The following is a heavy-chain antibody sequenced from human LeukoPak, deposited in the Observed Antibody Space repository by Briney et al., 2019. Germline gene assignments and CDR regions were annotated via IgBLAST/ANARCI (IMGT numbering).Heavy chain of an antibody. CDR2: IYTSGST. D-gene: IGHD6-13*01. J-gene: IGHJ6*03. Sequence: SETLSLTCTVSGGSISSYYWSWIRQPAGKGLEWIGRIYTSGSTNYNPSLKSRVTMSVDTSKNQFSLKLSSVTAADTAVYYCARHGYSSSWLSYYMDVWGKGTTVTISS. V-gene: IGHV4-4*07. CDR1: GGSISSYY. CDR3: ARHGYSSSWLSYYMDV.